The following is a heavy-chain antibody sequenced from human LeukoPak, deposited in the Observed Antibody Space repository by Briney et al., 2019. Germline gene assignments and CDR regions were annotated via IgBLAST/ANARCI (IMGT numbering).Heavy chain of an antibody. Sequence: SVKVSCKASGGTFSSYATSWVRQAPGQGLEWMGGIIPIFGTANYAQKSQGRVTITTDESTSTAYMELSSLRSEDTAVYYCARGDLGYYDSSGYYGHWGQGTLVTVSS. CDR3: ARGDLGYYDSSGYYGH. CDR1: GGTFSSYA. D-gene: IGHD3-22*01. V-gene: IGHV1-69*05. J-gene: IGHJ4*02. CDR2: IIPIFGTA.